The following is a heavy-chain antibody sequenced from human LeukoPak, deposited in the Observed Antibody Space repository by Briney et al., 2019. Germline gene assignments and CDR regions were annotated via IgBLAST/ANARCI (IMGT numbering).Heavy chain of an antibody. CDR3: GKGSLAVAATSLDF. CDR2: ISSRSTTI. D-gene: IGHD6-19*01. J-gene: IGHJ4*02. CDR1: GFDFSNSF. Sequence: SGGSLRLSCTASGFDFSNSFMSGVRQAPGKGLEWISYISSRSTTIYYADSVKGRFTISRDNGKNTVYLQMNNLRVDDTAVFYCGKGSLAVAATSLDFWGQGTLVTVSS. V-gene: IGHV3-11*01.